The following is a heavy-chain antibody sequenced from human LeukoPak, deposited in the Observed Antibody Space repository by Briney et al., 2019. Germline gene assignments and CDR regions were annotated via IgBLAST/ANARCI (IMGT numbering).Heavy chain of an antibody. CDR3: ARVHMPVGYFDC. J-gene: IGHJ4*02. V-gene: IGHV3-48*03. Sequence: PGGSLRLSCAASGFTFSSYEMNWVRQAPGKGLEWVSYISSSGSTIYYADSVKGRFTISRDNAKNSLYLQMNSLRAEDTAVYYCARVHMPVGYFDCWGQGTLVAVSS. CDR2: ISSSGSTI. D-gene: IGHD2-2*01. CDR1: GFTFSSYE.